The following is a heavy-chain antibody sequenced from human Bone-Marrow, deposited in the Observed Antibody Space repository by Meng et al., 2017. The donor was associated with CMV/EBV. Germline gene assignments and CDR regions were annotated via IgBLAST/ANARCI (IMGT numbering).Heavy chain of an antibody. V-gene: IGHV3-21*01. Sequence: GGSLRLSCAASGFTFSSYSMNWVRQAPGKGLEWVSSISSSSSYIYYADSVKGRFTISRDNSKNTLYLQMNSLRAEDTAVYYCAKDRGGPYCSSTSCKEADAFDIWGQGTMVTVSS. CDR3: AKDRGGPYCSSTSCKEADAFDI. CDR2: ISSSSSYI. CDR1: GFTFSSYS. J-gene: IGHJ3*02. D-gene: IGHD2-2*01.